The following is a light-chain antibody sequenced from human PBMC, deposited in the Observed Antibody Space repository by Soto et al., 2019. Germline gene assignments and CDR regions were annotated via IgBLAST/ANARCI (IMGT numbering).Light chain of an antibody. CDR2: KVS. CDR1: QSLVYSDGNTY. CDR3: MQGAHWPPA. V-gene: IGKV2-30*01. J-gene: IGKJ1*01. Sequence: DVVMTKSPLSLPVTLGQPASISCRSSQSLVYSDGNTYLNWFQQRPGQSPRRLIYKVSNRDSGVPDRISRNGSGTDFTLQISRVEAEDLGVYYCMQGAHWPPAFGQGTKVEIK.